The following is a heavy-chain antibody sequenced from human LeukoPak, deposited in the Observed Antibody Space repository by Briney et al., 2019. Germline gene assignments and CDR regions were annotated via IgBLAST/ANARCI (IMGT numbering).Heavy chain of an antibody. D-gene: IGHD2-2*01. J-gene: IGHJ4*02. Sequence: ASVKVSCKASGHTFTGYYMHWVRQAPGQGLEWMGWINANSGDTNYAQKFQGRVTMTRDTSISTAYMELSRLRSDDTAVYYCATSRGYCSSTSCRDDYYFDYWGQGTLVTVSS. CDR1: GHTFTGYY. CDR3: ATSRGYCSSTSCRDDYYFDY. CDR2: INANSGDT. V-gene: IGHV1-2*02.